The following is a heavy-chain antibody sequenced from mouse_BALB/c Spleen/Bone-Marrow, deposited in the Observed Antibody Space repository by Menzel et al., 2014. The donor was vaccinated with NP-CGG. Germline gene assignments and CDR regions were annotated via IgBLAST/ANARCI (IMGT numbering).Heavy chain of an antibody. Sequence: DVMLVESGGGLVQPGGSRKLSCAASGFTFSSFGMHWVRQAPEKGLEWVAYISSGSSTIYYADTVKGRFTISRDNPKNTLFLQMTSLRSEDTAMYYCARLDPTPYWGQGTLVTVSA. J-gene: IGHJ3*01. CDR2: ISSGSSTI. V-gene: IGHV5-17*02. CDR3: ARLDPTPY. CDR1: GFTFSSFG.